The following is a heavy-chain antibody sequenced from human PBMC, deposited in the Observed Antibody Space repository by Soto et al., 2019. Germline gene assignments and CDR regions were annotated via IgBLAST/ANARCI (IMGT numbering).Heavy chain of an antibody. Sequence: ASVKVSCKASGYTFPSYDINWVRQATGQGLEWMGWMNPNSGNTGYAQKFQGRVTMTRNTSISTAYMELSSLRSEDTAVYYCARTGGKDSSSWYWFDPWGQGTLVTVSS. J-gene: IGHJ5*02. CDR3: ARTGGKDSSSWYWFDP. CDR1: GYTFPSYD. D-gene: IGHD6-13*01. CDR2: MNPNSGNT. V-gene: IGHV1-8*02.